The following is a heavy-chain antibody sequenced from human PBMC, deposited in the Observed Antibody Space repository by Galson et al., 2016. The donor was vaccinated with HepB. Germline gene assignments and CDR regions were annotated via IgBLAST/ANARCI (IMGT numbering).Heavy chain of an antibody. CDR3: ARDGDDYTRQGTFDL. CDR2: IFYSGST. Sequence: SETLSLTCTVSGGSISTYYWTWIRQPPGKGLEWIGYIFYSGSTHYNSSLKSRVTISLNKSKNQFSLTLNFVTAADTAVYYCARDGDDYTRQGTFDLWGQGTTVTVSS. CDR1: GGSISTYY. V-gene: IGHV4-59*01. D-gene: IGHD3-16*01. J-gene: IGHJ3*01.